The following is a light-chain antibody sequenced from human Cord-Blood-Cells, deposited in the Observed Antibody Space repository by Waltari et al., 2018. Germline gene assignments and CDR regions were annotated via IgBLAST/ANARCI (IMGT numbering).Light chain of an antibody. CDR3: SSYTSSSTLA. Sequence: QSALTQPASVSGSPGQSITISCTGTSSSFGGYNYVSWYQQHPGKAPKLMIYEVSNRPSGVSNRFSGSKSGNTASLTISGLQAEDEADYYCSSYTSSSTLAFGTGTKVTVL. J-gene: IGLJ1*01. CDR2: EVS. V-gene: IGLV2-14*01. CDR1: SSSFGGYNY.